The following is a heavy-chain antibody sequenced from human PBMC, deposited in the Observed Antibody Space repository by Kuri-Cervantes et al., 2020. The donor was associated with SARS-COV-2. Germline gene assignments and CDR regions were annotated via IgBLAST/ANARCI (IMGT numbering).Heavy chain of an antibody. CDR2: IYYSGST. Sequence: SETLSLTCTVSGGSISSGGYYWSWIRQHPGKGLEWIGYIYYSGSTYYNPSLKSLVTISVDTSKNQFSLKLSSVTAADTAVYYCASTGRRYCSSTSCSFDYWGQGTLVTVSS. V-gene: IGHV4-31*01. D-gene: IGHD2-2*01. J-gene: IGHJ4*02. CDR1: GGSISSGGYY. CDR3: ASTGRRYCSSTSCSFDY.